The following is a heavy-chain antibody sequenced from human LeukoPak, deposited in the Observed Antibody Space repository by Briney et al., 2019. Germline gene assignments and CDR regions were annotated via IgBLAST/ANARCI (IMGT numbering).Heavy chain of an antibody. CDR2: IRSKANSYAT. CDR3: TRQVSGGDY. D-gene: IGHD1-14*01. V-gene: IGHV3-73*01. CDR1: GFTFSTYA. J-gene: IGHJ4*02. Sequence: GGSLRLSCACSGFTFSTYAMHWVRQASGKGLEWVGRIRSKANSYATAYAASVKGRFTISRDDSKNTAYLQMNSLKTEDTAVYYCTRQVSGGDYWGQGTLVTVSS.